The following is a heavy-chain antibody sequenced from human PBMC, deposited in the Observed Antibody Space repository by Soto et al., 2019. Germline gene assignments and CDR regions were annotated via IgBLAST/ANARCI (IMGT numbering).Heavy chain of an antibody. CDR1: GDSVTSGSIY. J-gene: IGHJ6*02. CDR3: ARDRGNFGVVLADFYQYGMDV. CDR2: VHYTGST. V-gene: IGHV4-61*03. Sequence: QVQLQESGPGLVKPSETLSLTCTVSGDSVTSGSIYWSWIRQPPGKGLEWIGGVHYTGSTHYNPSLKSRVSISVDTSKNHFSLTLSSVTAADTGVYYCARDRGNFGVVLADFYQYGMDVWGQGTAVTVSS. D-gene: IGHD3-3*01.